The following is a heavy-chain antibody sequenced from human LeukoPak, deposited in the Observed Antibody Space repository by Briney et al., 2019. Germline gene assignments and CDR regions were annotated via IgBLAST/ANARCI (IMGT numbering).Heavy chain of an antibody. CDR1: GGSISSSSYY. CDR3: ARVFDRDILYAYGMDV. Sequence: PSETLSLTCTVSGGSISSSSYYWGWIRQPPGKGLEWIGSIYYSGSTYYNPSLKSRVTISVDTSKNQFSLKLSSVTAADTAVYYCARVFDRDILYAYGMDVWGQGTTVTVSS. CDR2: IYYSGST. D-gene: IGHD2-8*01. V-gene: IGHV4-39*07. J-gene: IGHJ6*02.